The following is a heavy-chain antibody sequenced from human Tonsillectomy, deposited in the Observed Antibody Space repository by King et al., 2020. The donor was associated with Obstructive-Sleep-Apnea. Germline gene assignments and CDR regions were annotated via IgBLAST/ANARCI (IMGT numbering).Heavy chain of an antibody. CDR2: ISYDGGNK. D-gene: IGHD5-12*01. Sequence: QVQLVESGGGVVQPGRSLRLSCAGSGFTFSSYVIHWVRQAPGKGLEWVAVISYDGGNKYYADSVKGRFTISRENSKNTLYMRMNSLRPEDTAVYYCARGRVVAPMGEHNSDIAWRWGAKDSWGQGTLVTVSS. CDR1: GFTFSSYV. CDR3: ARGRVVAPMGEHNSDIAWRWGAKDS. V-gene: IGHV3-30*03. J-gene: IGHJ4*02.